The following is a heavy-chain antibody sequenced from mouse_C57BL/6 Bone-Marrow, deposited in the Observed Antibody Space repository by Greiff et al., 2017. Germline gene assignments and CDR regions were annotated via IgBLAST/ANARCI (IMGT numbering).Heavy chain of an antibody. CDR3: ARRGNYGKGYFDG. J-gene: IGHJ1*03. D-gene: IGHD2-1*01. Sequence: QVQLQQPGAELVRPGTSVKLSCKASGYTFTSYWMHWVKQRPGQGLEWIGVIDPSDSYTNYNQKFKGKATLTVDTSSSTAYMQLSSLTSEDSAVYYCARRGNYGKGYFDGWGTGTTVTVSS. CDR1: GYTFTSYW. V-gene: IGHV1-59*01. CDR2: IDPSDSYT.